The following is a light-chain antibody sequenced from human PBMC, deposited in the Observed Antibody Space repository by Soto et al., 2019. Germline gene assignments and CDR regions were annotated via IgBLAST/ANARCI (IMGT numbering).Light chain of an antibody. V-gene: IGKV1D-13*01. J-gene: IGKJ1*01. Sequence: IKMTQSPSSLSASVGDRVTITFRASQGIRNDLGWFQLKPGKAPKLLIYDASSLESGVPSRFSGSGSGTEFTLTISSLQPDDFATYYCQQYNNYSTFGQGTKVDI. CDR1: QGIRND. CDR2: DAS. CDR3: QQYNNYST.